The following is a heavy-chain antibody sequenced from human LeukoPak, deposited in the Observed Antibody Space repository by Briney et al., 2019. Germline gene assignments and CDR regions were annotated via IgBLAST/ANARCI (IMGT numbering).Heavy chain of an antibody. CDR2: IYYSGST. V-gene: IGHV4-31*03. D-gene: IGHD3-10*01. CDR1: GGSISSGGYY. Sequence: PSETLSLTCTVSGGSISSGGYYWSWIRQHPGKGLEWIGYIYYSGSTYYNPSLKSRVTISVDTSKNQFSLKLSSVTAADTAVYYCARWFGELFSSFDYWGQGTLVTVSS. J-gene: IGHJ4*02. CDR3: ARWFGELFSSFDY.